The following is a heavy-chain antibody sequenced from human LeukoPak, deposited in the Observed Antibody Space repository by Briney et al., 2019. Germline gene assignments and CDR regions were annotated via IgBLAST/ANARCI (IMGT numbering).Heavy chain of an antibody. CDR2: IYTGDSDT. D-gene: IGHD2-2*01. J-gene: IGHJ4*02. CDR1: GYSFTTYW. CDR3: ARRQGCSSSSCPPDY. Sequence: HGESLKISCRGSGYSFTTYWIGWVRQMPGKGLEWMGIIYTGDSDTRYTPSFQGQVTMSADKSINTAYLQWSSLRASDTAMYYCARRQGCSSSSCPPDYWGQGTLVTVSP. V-gene: IGHV5-51*01.